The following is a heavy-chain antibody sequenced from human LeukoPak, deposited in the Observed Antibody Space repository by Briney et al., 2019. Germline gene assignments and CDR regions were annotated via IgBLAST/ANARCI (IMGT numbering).Heavy chain of an antibody. J-gene: IGHJ4*02. V-gene: IGHV4-59*01. CDR3: ARMTVLTPFDY. CDR2: IYYSGST. CDR1: GGSISSYY. Sequence: SETLSLTCTVSGGSISSYYWSWIRQPPGKGLEWIGYIYYSGSTNYNPSLKSRVTISVDTSKNQFSLKLSSVTAADTAVYYCARMTVLTPFDYWGQGTLVTVSS. D-gene: IGHD4/OR15-4a*01.